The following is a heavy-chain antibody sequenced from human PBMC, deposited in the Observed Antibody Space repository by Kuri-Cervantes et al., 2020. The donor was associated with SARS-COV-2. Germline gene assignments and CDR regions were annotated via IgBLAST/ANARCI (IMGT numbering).Heavy chain of an antibody. CDR1: GFTFSSYW. CDR3: ARVRSWDEYFDY. Sequence: ETLSLTCAASGFTFSSYWMSWVRQAPGKGLEWVANIKQDGSEKYYVDSVKGRFTISRDNAKNSLYLQMNSLRAGDTAVYYCARVRSWDEYFDYWGQGTLVTVSS. J-gene: IGHJ4*02. V-gene: IGHV3-7*01. CDR2: IKQDGSEK. D-gene: IGHD6-13*01.